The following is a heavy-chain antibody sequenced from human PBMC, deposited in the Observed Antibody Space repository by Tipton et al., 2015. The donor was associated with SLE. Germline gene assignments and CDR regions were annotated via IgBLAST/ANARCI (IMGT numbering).Heavy chain of an antibody. CDR3: SRRFDS. V-gene: IGHV3-66*04. CDR1: GFTVSTNY. J-gene: IGHJ4*02. CDR2: IYSNDDT. Sequence: SLRLSCAASGFTVSTNYMSWVRQAPGKGLEWVSIIYSNDDTYYADSVKGRFTISRDNAKNSLFLQMNSLGAEDTAVYYCSRRFDSWGQGTLVTVSS.